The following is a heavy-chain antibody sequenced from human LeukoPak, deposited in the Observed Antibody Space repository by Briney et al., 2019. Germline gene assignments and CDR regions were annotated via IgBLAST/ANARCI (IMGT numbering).Heavy chain of an antibody. CDR1: GFTFSSYA. V-gene: IGHV3-30-3*01. J-gene: IGHJ3*02. D-gene: IGHD3-22*01. CDR3: ATDLLVVVIPRGAFDI. Sequence: GGSLRLSCAASGFTFSSYAMHWVRQAPGKGLEWVAVISYDGSNKYYADSVKGRFTISRDNSKNTLYLQMNSLRAEDTAVYYCATDLLVVVIPRGAFDIWGQGTMVTVSS. CDR2: ISYDGSNK.